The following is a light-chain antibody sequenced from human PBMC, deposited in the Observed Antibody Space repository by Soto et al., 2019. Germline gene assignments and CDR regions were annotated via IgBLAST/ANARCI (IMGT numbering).Light chain of an antibody. J-gene: IGLJ1*01. CDR2: GTT. V-gene: IGLV1-40*01. CDR1: SSNIWAGDD. Sequence: QYVLAQTSSASGSPGQSGTISCTVRSSNIWAGDDVHWYQHLPGTAPKLLIDGTTNRPSGGHDRFSGSKSGMSVSLATTRLQAEHEADYYCHSYDSSLSASVFGAGPKVTVL. CDR3: HSYDSSLSASV.